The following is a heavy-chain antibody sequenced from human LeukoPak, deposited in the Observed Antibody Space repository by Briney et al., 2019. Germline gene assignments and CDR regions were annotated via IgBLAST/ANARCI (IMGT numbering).Heavy chain of an antibody. V-gene: IGHV3-23*01. CDR2: ISGTGYST. CDR3: ARDRRWNGDYHESDY. J-gene: IGHJ4*02. Sequence: GGSLRLSCAASGFVFRAYAMTWVRQAPGKGLEWVSAISGTGYSTYYADSVKGRFTISRDNAKNSLYLQMNSLRAEDTAVYYCARDRRWNGDYHESDYWGQGTLVTVSS. CDR1: GFVFRAYA. D-gene: IGHD4-17*01.